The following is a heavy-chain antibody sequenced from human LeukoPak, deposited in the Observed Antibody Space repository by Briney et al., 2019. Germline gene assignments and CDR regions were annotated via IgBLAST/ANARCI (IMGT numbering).Heavy chain of an antibody. V-gene: IGHV4-61*05. D-gene: IGHD3-9*01. CDR2: IYYSGST. CDR1: GGSISSGSYY. CDR3: ARKDGDW. J-gene: IGHJ4*02. Sequence: SETLSLTYTVSGGSISSGSYYWGWIRQPPGKGLEWIGYIYYSGSTNYNPSLKSRVTISLDTSKNQVSLRLSSVTAADTAVYYCARKDGDWWGQGTLVTVSS.